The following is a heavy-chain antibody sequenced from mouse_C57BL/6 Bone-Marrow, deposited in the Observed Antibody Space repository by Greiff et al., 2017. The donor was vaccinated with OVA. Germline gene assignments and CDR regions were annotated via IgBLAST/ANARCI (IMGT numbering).Heavy chain of an antibody. D-gene: IGHD1-1*01. CDR3: ASLNYGY. J-gene: IGHJ2*01. Sequence: QVQLKESGPGLVAPSQSLSITCTVSGFSLTSYGVDWVRQSPGKGLEWLGEIWGAGSTNNNSALKSRLSISKDNSTSQVFLKMNSLQTDDTARYYCASLNYGYWGQGTTLTVSS. V-gene: IGHV2-6*01. CDR2: IWGAGST. CDR1: GFSLTSYG.